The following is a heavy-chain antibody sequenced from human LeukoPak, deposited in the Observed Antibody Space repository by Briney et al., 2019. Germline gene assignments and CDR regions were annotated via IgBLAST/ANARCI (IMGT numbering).Heavy chain of an antibody. Sequence: GASVKVSCKASGGSFYSYGVSWVRQAPGQGLEWMGRLIPFVGVPNYAQTFQGRVTTTTDTSTSTAYMELRSLRSDDTAVYYCAREKVAVAGTRYYFDYWGQGTLVTVSS. CDR3: AREKVAVAGTRYYFDY. D-gene: IGHD6-19*01. CDR1: GGSFYSYG. J-gene: IGHJ4*02. V-gene: IGHV1-69*04. CDR2: LIPFVGVP.